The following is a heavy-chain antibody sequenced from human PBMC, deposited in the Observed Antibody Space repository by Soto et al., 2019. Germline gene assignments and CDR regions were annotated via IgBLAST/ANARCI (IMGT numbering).Heavy chain of an antibody. CDR2: IYYSGST. V-gene: IGHV4-59*01. CDR1: GGSISSYH. CDR3: ARAYGDYVFDF. D-gene: IGHD4-17*01. Sequence: PSETLSLTCTVSGGSISSYHWSWIRQPPGKGLEWIGYIYYSGSTNYNPSLKSRVTISVDTSKNHFSLKLSSVTATDTAVYYCARAYGDYVFDFWGQGTLVTVSS. J-gene: IGHJ4*02.